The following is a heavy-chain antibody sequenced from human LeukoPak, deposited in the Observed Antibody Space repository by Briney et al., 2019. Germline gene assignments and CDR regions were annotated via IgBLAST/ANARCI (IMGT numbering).Heavy chain of an antibody. Sequence: LGESLKISCKGSGYSFTSYWIGWVRQMPGKGLEWMGIIYPGDSDTRYSPSFQGQVTISADKSISTAHLQWSSLKASDTAMYYCARGGRYYYYYYYMDVWGKGTTVTISS. D-gene: IGHD3-16*01. CDR2: IYPGDSDT. CDR3: ARGGRYYYYYYYMDV. V-gene: IGHV5-51*01. CDR1: GYSFTSYW. J-gene: IGHJ6*03.